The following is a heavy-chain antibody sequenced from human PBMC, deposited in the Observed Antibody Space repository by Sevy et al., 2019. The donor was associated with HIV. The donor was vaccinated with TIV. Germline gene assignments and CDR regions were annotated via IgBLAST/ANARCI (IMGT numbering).Heavy chain of an antibody. CDR1: GFTFSSYA. CDR3: AKGDEPATDYGDYVPNAFDI. Sequence: GGSLRLSCAASGFTFSSYAMSWVRQAPGKGLEWVSSISGPGGTTYYADSVKGRFTVSRDNSKNTLYLQMNSLIGDDSALYYCAKGDEPATDYGDYVPNAFDIWGQGTMVTVSS. V-gene: IGHV3-23*01. D-gene: IGHD4-17*01. J-gene: IGHJ3*02. CDR2: ISGPGGTT.